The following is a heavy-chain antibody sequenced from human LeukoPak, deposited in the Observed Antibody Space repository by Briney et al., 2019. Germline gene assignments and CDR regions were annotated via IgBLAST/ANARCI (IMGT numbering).Heavy chain of an antibody. J-gene: IGHJ4*02. CDR1: GFTFRTYA. CDR2: ISNDGNNK. V-gene: IGHV3-30*03. D-gene: IGHD6-25*01. CDR3: ARDAAVDY. Sequence: GGSLRLSCAASGFTFRTYAMYWVRQAPGKGLNWVAFISNDGNNKYYADSVKGRFTISRDNSKNTLYLQMDSLRVEDTAVYYCARDAAVDYWGQGTLVTVSS.